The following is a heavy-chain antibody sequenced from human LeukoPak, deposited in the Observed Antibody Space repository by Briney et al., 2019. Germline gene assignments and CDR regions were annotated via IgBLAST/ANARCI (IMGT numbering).Heavy chain of an antibody. CDR2: ISYDGSNK. V-gene: IGHV3-30*14. D-gene: IGHD3-10*01. J-gene: IGHJ4*02. CDR1: GFTFSSYA. Sequence: GRSLRLSCAASGFTFSSYAMHWVRQAPGKGLEWVAVISYDGSNKYYADSVKGRFTISRDNSKNTLYLQMNSLRAEDTAVYYCARDLHPGGGQGTLVTVSS. CDR3: ARDLHPG.